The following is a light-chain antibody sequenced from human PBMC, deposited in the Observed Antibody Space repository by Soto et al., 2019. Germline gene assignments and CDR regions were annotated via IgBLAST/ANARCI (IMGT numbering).Light chain of an antibody. CDR1: QSVSSW. Sequence: DIQMTQSPSTLSASVGDRVTITCRASQSVSSWVAWYHLKPGKAPKLLIYKASTLESGVPSRSSGSGSGTELTLTISSLQPDDFATYYCQQYNSYSRTFGKGTKVDIK. CDR3: QQYNSYSRT. CDR2: KAS. J-gene: IGKJ1*01. V-gene: IGKV1-5*03.